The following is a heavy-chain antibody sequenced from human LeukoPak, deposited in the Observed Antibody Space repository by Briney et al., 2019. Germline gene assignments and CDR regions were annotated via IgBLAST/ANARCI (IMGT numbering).Heavy chain of an antibody. J-gene: IGHJ4*02. V-gene: IGHV3-30-3*01. CDR3: ARGGYYGSGSYFGDFDY. CDR2: ISYDGSNK. Sequence: GGSLRLSCAASGFTFSSYAMHWVRQAPGKGLEWVAVISYDGSNKYYADSVKGRFTISRDNSKNTLYLQMNSLRAEDTAVYYCARGGYYGSGSYFGDFDYWGQGTLVTVSS. CDR1: GFTFSSYA. D-gene: IGHD3-10*01.